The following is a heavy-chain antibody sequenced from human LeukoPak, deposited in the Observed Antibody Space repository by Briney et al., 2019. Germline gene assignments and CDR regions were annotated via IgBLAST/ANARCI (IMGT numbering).Heavy chain of an antibody. Sequence: ASVKVSCKASGYTFTGYYMHWVRQAPGQGLEWMGWINPNSGGTNYAQKFQGRVTMTRATSISTAYMELSRLRSDDTAVYYCARDRGCSSTSCHFNWFDPWGQGTLVTVSS. CDR3: ARDRGCSSTSCHFNWFDP. V-gene: IGHV1-2*02. CDR2: INPNSGGT. CDR1: GYTFTGYY. D-gene: IGHD2-2*01. J-gene: IGHJ5*02.